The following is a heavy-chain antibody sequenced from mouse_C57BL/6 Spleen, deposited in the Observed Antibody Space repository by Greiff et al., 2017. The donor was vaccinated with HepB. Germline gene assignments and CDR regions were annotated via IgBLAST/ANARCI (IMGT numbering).Heavy chain of an antibody. J-gene: IGHJ4*01. V-gene: IGHV1-53*01. D-gene: IGHD1-1*01. CDR2: INPSNGGT. CDR1: GYTFTSYW. CDR3: ARGREGLLRDYAMDY. Sequence: QVQLQQPGTELVKPGASVKLSCKASGYTFTSYWMHWVKQRPGQGLEWIGNINPSNGGTNYNEKFKSKATLTVDKSSSTAYMQLSSLTSEDSAVYYWARGREGLLRDYAMDYWGQGTSVTVSS.